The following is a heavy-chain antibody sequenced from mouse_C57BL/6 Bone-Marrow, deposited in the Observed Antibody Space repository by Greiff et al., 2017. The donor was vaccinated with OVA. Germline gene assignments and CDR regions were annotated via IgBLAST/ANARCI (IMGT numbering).Heavy chain of an antibody. J-gene: IGHJ2*01. CDR2: IDPSDSYT. CDR3: ARGNYDYDGGGYFDY. D-gene: IGHD2-4*01. V-gene: IGHV1-69*01. CDR1: GYTFTSYW. Sequence: QVQLQQPGAELVMPGASVKLSCKASGYTFTSYWMHWVKQRPGQGLEWIGEIDPSDSYTNYNQKFKGKSTLTVDKSSSTAYMQLSSLTSEDSAVYYGARGNYDYDGGGYFDYWGQGTTLTVSS.